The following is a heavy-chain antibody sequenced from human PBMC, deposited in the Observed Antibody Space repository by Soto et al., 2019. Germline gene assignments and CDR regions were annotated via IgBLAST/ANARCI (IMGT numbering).Heavy chain of an antibody. J-gene: IGHJ5*02. Sequence: SVKISCTTSGDTVYIYAVAGVRKTPGQGLEWMGGIIPIFSTPNYAQKFQGRVTITADESTSTAYMELSSLRSEDTAVYYCARPIQYYFDTSAQSAWFDPWGQGTLVTVSS. CDR1: GDTVYIYA. CDR2: IIPIFSTP. V-gene: IGHV1-69*13. CDR3: ARPIQYYFDTSAQSAWFDP. D-gene: IGHD3-22*01.